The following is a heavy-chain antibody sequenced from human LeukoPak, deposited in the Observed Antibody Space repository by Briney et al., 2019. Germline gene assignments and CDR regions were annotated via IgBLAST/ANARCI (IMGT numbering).Heavy chain of an antibody. CDR3: AKDMEYSYGEPGGPDY. CDR2: ISGSGGST. CDR1: GFTFSSYA. V-gene: IGHV3-23*01. J-gene: IGHJ4*02. D-gene: IGHD5-18*01. Sequence: PGGSLRLSCAASGFTFSSYAMSWVRQAPGKGLEWVSAISGSGGSTYYADSVKGRFTISRDNSKNTLYLQMNSLRAEDTAVYYCAKDMEYSYGEPGGPDYWGQGTLVTVSS.